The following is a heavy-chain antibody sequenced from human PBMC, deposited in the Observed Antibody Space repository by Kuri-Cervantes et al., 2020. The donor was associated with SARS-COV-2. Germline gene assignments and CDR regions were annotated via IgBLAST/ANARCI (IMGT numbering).Heavy chain of an antibody. V-gene: IGHV2-5*01. CDR2: IYWNDDK. CDR1: GFSLSTSRMG. Sequence: SGPTLVKPTQTLTLTCTFSGFSLSTSRMGVGWIRQPPGKALEWLALIYWNDDKRYSPSLRSRLTITKDTSKNQVVLTMTNMDPVDTATYFCAREGISVVGTDYFDYWGQGILVTVSS. D-gene: IGHD6-19*01. CDR3: AREGISVVGTDYFDY. J-gene: IGHJ4*02.